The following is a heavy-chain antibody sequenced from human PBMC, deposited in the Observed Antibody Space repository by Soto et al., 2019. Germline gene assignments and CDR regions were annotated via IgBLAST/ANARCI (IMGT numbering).Heavy chain of an antibody. V-gene: IGHV3-9*01. CDR2: ISWNSGSI. CDR3: AKGPRVYYYYYGMDV. Sequence: GGSLRLSCAASGFTFDDYAMHWVRQAPGKGLEWVSGISWNSGSIGYADSVKGRFTISRDNAKNSLYLQMNSLRAEDTALYYCAKGPRVYYYYYGMDVWGQGTTVTVSS. CDR1: GFTFDDYA. J-gene: IGHJ6*02.